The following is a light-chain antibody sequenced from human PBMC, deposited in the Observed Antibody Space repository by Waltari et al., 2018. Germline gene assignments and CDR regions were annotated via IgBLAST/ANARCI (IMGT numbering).Light chain of an antibody. V-gene: IGKV3-15*01. Sequence: EIVXTQSPAXLSVSPGERATLSCRASQSISTNLAWYQQKPGQAPRLLIYGASTRATGFPARFSGSGXGTEFTLTISSLRSEDFAVYYCQHYHNWPPITFGQGTRLEIK. CDR3: QHYHNWPPIT. CDR1: QSISTN. CDR2: GAS. J-gene: IGKJ5*01.